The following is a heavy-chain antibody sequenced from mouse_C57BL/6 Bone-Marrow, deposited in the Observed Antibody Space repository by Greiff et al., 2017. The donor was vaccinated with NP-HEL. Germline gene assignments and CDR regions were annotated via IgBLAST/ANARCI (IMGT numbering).Heavy chain of an antibody. CDR1: GYSFTGYY. CDR2: INPSTGGA. D-gene: IGHD2-3*01. J-gene: IGHJ4*01. V-gene: IGHV1-42*01. CDR3: ARARWLLRRDAMDY. Sequence: EVKLVESGPELVKPGDSVKISCKASGYSFTGYYMNWVKQSPEKSLEWIGEINPSTGGATYNQKFKAKATLTVDKSSSTAYMQLESLTSEDSAVYYCARARWLLRRDAMDYWGQGTSVTVSS.